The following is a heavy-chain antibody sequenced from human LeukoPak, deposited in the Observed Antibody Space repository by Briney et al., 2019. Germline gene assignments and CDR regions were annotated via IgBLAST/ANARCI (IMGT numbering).Heavy chain of an antibody. V-gene: IGHV3-7*01. J-gene: IGHJ4*02. CDR3: ARHVLQSFDY. CDR1: EFVFSNYW. Sequence: GGSLRLSCAASEFVFSNYWMTWVRQAPGKGPEGVANIKQDGSEQYYVDSVRGRFTISRDNAKNSMYLQMNSLRAEDTAVYYCARHVLQSFDYWGQGTLVTVSS. CDR2: IKQDGSEQ. D-gene: IGHD2/OR15-2a*01.